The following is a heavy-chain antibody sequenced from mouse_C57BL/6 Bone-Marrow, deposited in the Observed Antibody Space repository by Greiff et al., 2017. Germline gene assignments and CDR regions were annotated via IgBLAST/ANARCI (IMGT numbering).Heavy chain of an antibody. D-gene: IGHD1-1*01. CDR3: ARRDYYGSTGAMDY. CDR1: GFTFSDYG. Sequence: EVKLVESGGGLVQPGGSLKLSCAASGFTFSDYGMAWVRQAPRKGPEWVAFISNLAYSIYYADTVTGRFTIARENAKNTLYLELSSLRSEDTAMYYCARRDYYGSTGAMDYWGQGTSVTVSS. J-gene: IGHJ4*01. V-gene: IGHV5-15*01. CDR2: ISNLAYSI.